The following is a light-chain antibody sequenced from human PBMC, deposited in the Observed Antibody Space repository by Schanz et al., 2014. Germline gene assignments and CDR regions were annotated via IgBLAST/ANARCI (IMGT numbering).Light chain of an antibody. V-gene: IGLV2-14*01. CDR2: DVS. Sequence: QSALTQPASVSGSPGQSITISCTGTSSDVGGYNYVSWYQQHPGKAPKLMIYDVSNRPSGVSNRFSGSKSGNTASLTISGLQAEDEADYYCCSYAGSSTPNWVFGGGTKLTVL. J-gene: IGLJ3*02. CDR1: SSDVGGYNY. CDR3: CSYAGSSTPNWV.